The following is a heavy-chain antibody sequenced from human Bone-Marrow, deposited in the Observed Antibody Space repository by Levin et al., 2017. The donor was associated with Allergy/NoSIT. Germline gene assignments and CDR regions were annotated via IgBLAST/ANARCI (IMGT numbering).Heavy chain of an antibody. J-gene: IGHJ4*02. D-gene: IGHD3-10*01. CDR1: GGSITSNY. Sequence: SETLSLTCTVSGGSITSNYWSWIRQPPGKGLEWIGYTHYSGTTNYNPSLKSRVTISLDTSKNQLSLKLSSVTAADTAVYYCARDLSQPAGGYYFDYWGQGILVTVSS. V-gene: IGHV4-59*01. CDR3: ARDLSQPAGGYYFDY. CDR2: THYSGTT.